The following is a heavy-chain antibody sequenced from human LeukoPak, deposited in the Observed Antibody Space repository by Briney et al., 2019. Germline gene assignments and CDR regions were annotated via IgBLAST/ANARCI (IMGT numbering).Heavy chain of an antibody. CDR1: GFTLSPDH. V-gene: IGHV3-53*01. D-gene: IGHD1-26*01. Sequence: GGSLRLSCAASGFTLSPDHMRWVRQAPGKGLEWVAVSYSSGSRHYAESVKGRFTISRDNSKNTLDLQMNSLRVEDTALYYCARLWELSFDHWGQGTLVTVSS. CDR2: SYSSGSR. CDR3: ARLWELSFDH. J-gene: IGHJ4*02.